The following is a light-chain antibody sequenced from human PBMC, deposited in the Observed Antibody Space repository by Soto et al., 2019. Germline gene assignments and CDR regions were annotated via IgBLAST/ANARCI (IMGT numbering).Light chain of an antibody. CDR1: QTVGSN. CDR3: QQYNTRPQT. Sequence: EVVLTQSPATLSVSPGERATLSCRASQTVGSNLAWYQHKPGQAPRLLISGASTRATGAPARFSGSGSGTEFALTISGLQSEDFTVYFCQQYNTRPQTFGQGTKVDIK. J-gene: IGKJ1*01. CDR2: GAS. V-gene: IGKV3-15*01.